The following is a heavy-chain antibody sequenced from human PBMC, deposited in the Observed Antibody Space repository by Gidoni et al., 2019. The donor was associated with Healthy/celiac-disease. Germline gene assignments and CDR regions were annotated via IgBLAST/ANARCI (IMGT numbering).Heavy chain of an antibody. J-gene: IGHJ2*01. CDR2: IYYSGST. D-gene: IGHD6-6*01. CDR3: ARQIAARLGVWYFDL. CDR1: GGSISRSSYY. V-gene: IGHV4-39*01. Sequence: QLQLQESGPGLVKPSETLYLTCTVSGGSISRSSYYWGWIRQPPGKGLEWIGSIYYSGSTSYNPSLKSRVTISVDTSKNQFSLKLSSVTAADTAVYYCARQIAARLGVWYFDLWGRGTLVTVSS.